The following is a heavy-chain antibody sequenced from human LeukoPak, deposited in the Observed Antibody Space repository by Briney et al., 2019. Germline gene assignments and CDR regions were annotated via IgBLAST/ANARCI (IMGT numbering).Heavy chain of an antibody. V-gene: IGHV3-30*18. Sequence: GGSLRLSCVASGFTFGKYWMSWVRQAPGKGLEWVAVISNDGTNKYHANSVKGRFTISRDNSKNTLYLQMNSLRTEDTAVYYCAKDRMYSSSSNYFDYWGQGTRVTVSS. CDR3: AKDRMYSSSSNYFDY. D-gene: IGHD6-6*01. J-gene: IGHJ4*02. CDR2: ISNDGTNK. CDR1: GFTFGKYW.